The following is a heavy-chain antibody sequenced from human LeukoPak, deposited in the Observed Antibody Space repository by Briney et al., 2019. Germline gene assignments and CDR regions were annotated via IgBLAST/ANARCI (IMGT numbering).Heavy chain of an antibody. Sequence: SETLSLTCTVSGGSISSYYWSWIRQPPGKGLEWIGYIYYSGSTNYNPSLKSRVTISVDTSKNQFSLKLSSVTAADTAVYYCASIRMVRGVVYYYYYYYMDVWGKGTTVTVSS. CDR1: GGSISSYY. CDR3: ASIRMVRGVVYYYYYYYMDV. D-gene: IGHD3-10*01. CDR2: IYYSGST. V-gene: IGHV4-59*08. J-gene: IGHJ6*03.